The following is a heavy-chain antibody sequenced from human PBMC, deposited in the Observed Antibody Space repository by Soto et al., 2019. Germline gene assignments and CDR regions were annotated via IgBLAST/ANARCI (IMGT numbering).Heavy chain of an antibody. Sequence: QVQLQESGPGLVKPSQTLSLTCTVSGGSINSADYYWSWIRQPPGKGLERIGYIYYSGSTYYNPSLKSRVTISVDTSKSQFSLKLGSVTAADAAVYYCARASTIFGVVVRFDSWGQGTLVAVSS. J-gene: IGHJ4*02. CDR3: ARASTIFGVVVRFDS. D-gene: IGHD3-3*01. CDR1: GGSINSADYY. V-gene: IGHV4-30-4*01. CDR2: IYYSGST.